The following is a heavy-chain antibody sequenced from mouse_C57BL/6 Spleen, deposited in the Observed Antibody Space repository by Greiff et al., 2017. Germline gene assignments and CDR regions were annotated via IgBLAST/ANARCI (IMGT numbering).Heavy chain of an antibody. J-gene: IGHJ1*03. Sequence: EVKVVESGGGLVQPGESLKLSCESTEYEFPSHDLSWVRQTPEKRLELVAAIHSDGGSTYYPDTMERRFIISRDNTKKTLYLQMSSLRSADTALYYCARHRDGSSYGYFDVWGTGTTVTVSS. CDR1: EYEFPSHD. V-gene: IGHV5-2*01. CDR2: IHSDGGST. CDR3: ARHRDGSSYGYFDV. D-gene: IGHD1-1*01.